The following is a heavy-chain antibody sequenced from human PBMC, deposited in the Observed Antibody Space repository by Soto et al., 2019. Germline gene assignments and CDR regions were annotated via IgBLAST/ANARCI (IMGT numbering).Heavy chain of an antibody. D-gene: IGHD1-26*01. V-gene: IGHV3-23*01. CDR1: GFTFSNYA. CDR3: AKVYYSGTFPGAFDI. Sequence: EVQLLESGGGLVQPGGSLRLSCAGSGFTFSNYAIHWVRQAPGKGLEWVSGISAGGSSTFYADSVKGRFTISRDNSMNTLYLHMNSLRAEDTAVYYCAKVYYSGTFPGAFDIWGQGTLVTVSS. J-gene: IGHJ3*02. CDR2: ISAGGSST.